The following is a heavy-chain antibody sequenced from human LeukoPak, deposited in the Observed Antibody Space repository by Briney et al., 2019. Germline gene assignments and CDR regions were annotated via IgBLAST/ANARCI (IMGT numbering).Heavy chain of an antibody. CDR2: INANSGGT. J-gene: IGHJ4*02. CDR3: ARDTDSGGYYFDY. CDR1: GYTFTGYY. D-gene: IGHD2-15*01. V-gene: IGHV1-2*02. Sequence: VASVKVSCKASGYTFTGYYMYWVRQAPGQGREWMGWINANSGGTNYAQKFQGRVTMTRDTSISTAYMELSRLRSDDTAVYYCARDTDSGGYYFDYWGQGTLVTVSS.